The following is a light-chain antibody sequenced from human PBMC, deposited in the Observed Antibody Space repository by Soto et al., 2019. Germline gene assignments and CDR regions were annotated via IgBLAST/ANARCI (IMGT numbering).Light chain of an antibody. CDR2: GAS. Sequence: IFLTPSPATLCMSPGGRVTLSCRASQNIGSNLAWYQQKFGQAPRLLIYGASTRVTGIPARISGSGSGTEFTLTITSLQSEDFGVYHCQQYHNWWTFGQGTKVDIK. CDR3: QQYHNWWT. V-gene: IGKV3-15*01. J-gene: IGKJ1*01. CDR1: QNIGSN.